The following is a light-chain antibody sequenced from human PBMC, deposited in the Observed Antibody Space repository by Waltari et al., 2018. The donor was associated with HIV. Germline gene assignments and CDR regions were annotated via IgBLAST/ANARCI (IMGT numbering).Light chain of an antibody. J-gene: IGKJ3*01. V-gene: IGKV1-39*01. CDR1: QASSTY. CDR3: QQSYGSPFN. CDR2: SAY. Sequence: DIQMTQSPSSLSASLVDSVVITCRASQASSTYLNWYQQTPGKAPVLLVYSAYPLQPGAPSRFRGAGSGRDFSLSISGLQTEDFATYFCQQSYGSPFNFGPGT.